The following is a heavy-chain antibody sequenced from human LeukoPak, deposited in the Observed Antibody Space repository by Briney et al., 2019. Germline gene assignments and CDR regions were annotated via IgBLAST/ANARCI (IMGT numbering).Heavy chain of an antibody. Sequence: GGSLRLSCAASGFTVSSNYMSWVRQAPGEGLEWVSVIYSGGSTYYADSVKGRFTISRDNSKNTLYLQMNSLRAEDTAVYYCARGPPLFGEHYYYYGMDVWDQGTTVTVSS. D-gene: IGHD3-10*01. CDR2: IYSGGST. J-gene: IGHJ6*02. CDR1: GFTVSSNY. V-gene: IGHV3-66*02. CDR3: ARGPPLFGEHYYYYGMDV.